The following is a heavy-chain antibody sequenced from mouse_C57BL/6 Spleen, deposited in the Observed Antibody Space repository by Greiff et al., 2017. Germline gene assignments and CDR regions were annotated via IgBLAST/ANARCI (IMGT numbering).Heavy chain of an antibody. CDR1: GYTFTSYW. D-gene: IGHD4-1*01. Sequence: QVQLQQPWAELVRPGSSVKLSCKPSGYTFTSYWMHWVKQRPIQGLEWIGNIDPSDSETHYNQKFKDKATLTVDKSSSTAYVQLSSLTSEDSAVYYCARSHWALDYWGQGTTLTVSS. V-gene: IGHV1-52*01. CDR3: ARSHWALDY. J-gene: IGHJ2*01. CDR2: IDPSDSET.